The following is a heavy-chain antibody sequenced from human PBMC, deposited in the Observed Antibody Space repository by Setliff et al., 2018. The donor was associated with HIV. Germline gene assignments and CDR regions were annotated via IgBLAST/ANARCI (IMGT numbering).Heavy chain of an antibody. V-gene: IGHV4-38-2*01. CDR1: GFSISSRYY. Sequence: SETLSLTCDVSGFSISSRYYWGWIRQSPGKGLEWIGSIYYRGSTYYNPSLKSRVTISVDTSKNQFSLKLRSVTAADTAMYYCARVSITYWYSIPTFYYYYMDVWGKGTKVTVSS. CDR3: ARVSITYWYSIPTFYYYYMDV. CDR2: IYYRGST. D-gene: IGHD2-15*01. J-gene: IGHJ6*03.